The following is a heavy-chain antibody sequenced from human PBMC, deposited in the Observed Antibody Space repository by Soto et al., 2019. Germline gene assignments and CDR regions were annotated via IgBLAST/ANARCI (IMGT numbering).Heavy chain of an antibody. J-gene: IGHJ5*02. V-gene: IGHV4-34*01. CDR3: ASFKLGIYNWFDP. D-gene: IGHD7-27*01. CDR1: GGSFSGYF. Sequence: SETLSLTCAVYGGSFSGYFWSWIRQPPGKGLEWIGEINHSGSTNYNPSLKSRVTISVDTSKNQFSPKLSSVTAADTAVYYCASFKLGIYNWFDPWGQGTLVTVSS. CDR2: INHSGST.